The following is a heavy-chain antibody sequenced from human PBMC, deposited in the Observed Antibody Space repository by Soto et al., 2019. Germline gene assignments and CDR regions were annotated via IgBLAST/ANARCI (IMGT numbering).Heavy chain of an antibody. Sequence: VGPLSLSCAASGFTFSSYSMNWVLPAPGKGLEWVSSISSSSSYIYYADSVKGRFTISRDNAKNSLYLQMNSLRAEDTAVYYCARSYIAVAGRGDYGMDVWGQGTTVTVSS. D-gene: IGHD6-19*01. CDR1: GFTFSSYS. CDR2: ISSSSSYI. J-gene: IGHJ6*01. V-gene: IGHV3-21*01. CDR3: ARSYIAVAGRGDYGMDV.